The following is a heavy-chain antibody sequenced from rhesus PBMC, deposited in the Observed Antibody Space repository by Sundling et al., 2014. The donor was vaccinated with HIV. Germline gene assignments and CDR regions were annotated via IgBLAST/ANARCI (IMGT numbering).Heavy chain of an antibody. CDR1: GFSISTTGTG. V-gene: IGHV2-95*01. J-gene: IGHJ4*01. D-gene: IGHD3-28*01. Sequence: QVTLKESGPALVKPTQTLTLTCTFSGFSISTTGTGVGWIRQPPGKALEWLANIYWNDSKYYSTSLKSSLTISKDTSKNQVVLTMTNMDPVDTATYYCARVPYSGYWGNYFDYWGQGVLVTVSS. CDR2: IYWNDSK. CDR3: ARVPYSGYWGNYFDY.